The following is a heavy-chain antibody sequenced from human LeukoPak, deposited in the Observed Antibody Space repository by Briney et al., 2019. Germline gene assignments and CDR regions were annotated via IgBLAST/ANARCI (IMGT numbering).Heavy chain of an antibody. V-gene: IGHV3-53*01. Sequence: GSLRLSCAASGFTVSSNYMSWVRQAPGKGLEWVSVIYGGGGTYYADSVKGRFTIPRDNSKNTLYLQMNSLRAEDTAVYYCANCGGDCYPNDAFDIWGQGTMVTVSS. J-gene: IGHJ3*02. CDR3: ANCGGDCYPNDAFDI. D-gene: IGHD2-21*02. CDR2: IYGGGGT. CDR1: GFTVSSNY.